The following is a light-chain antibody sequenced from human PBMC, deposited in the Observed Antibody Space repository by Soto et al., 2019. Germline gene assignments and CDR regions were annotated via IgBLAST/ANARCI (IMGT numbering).Light chain of an antibody. CDR2: RDD. CDR1: GSNIGSHT. CDR3: ATWDDNLNGYV. V-gene: IGLV1-44*01. Sequence: QSVLAQPPSASGTPGQRVTISCSGSGSNIGSHTVSWYQHLPETAPKLVVYRDDQRPSDVPGRFSGSKSGTSASLAISWVQSEDEADYYCATWDDNLNGYVFGTGTKLTVL. J-gene: IGLJ1*01.